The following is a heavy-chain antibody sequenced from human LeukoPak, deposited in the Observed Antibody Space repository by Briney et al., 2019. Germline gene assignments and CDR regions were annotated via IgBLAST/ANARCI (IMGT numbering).Heavy chain of an antibody. CDR2: IYYSGST. D-gene: IGHD2-15*01. V-gene: IGHV4-59*01. CDR1: GGSISSYY. CDR3: ARGYCTGGSCGAGWFDP. Sequence: PSETLSLTCTVSGGSISSYYWSWIRQPPGKGLEWIGYIYYSGSTNYNPSLKSRVTISVDTSKNQFSLKLNSVTAADTAVYYCARGYCTGGSCGAGWFDPWGQGTLVTVSS. J-gene: IGHJ5*02.